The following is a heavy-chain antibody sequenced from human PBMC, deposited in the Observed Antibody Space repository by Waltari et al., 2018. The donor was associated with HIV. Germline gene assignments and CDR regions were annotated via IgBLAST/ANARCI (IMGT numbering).Heavy chain of an antibody. CDR3: AREEYYDILTGPPYGLDV. CDR1: GDSISSYH. Sequence: QVQLQESGPGLVKPSETLSLTCTVSGDSISSYHWTCIRRPAGKGLEWIGRIFTSGSTSYNPSLKSRVTMSLDTSKNQFSLKLTSVTAADTAVYYCAREEYYDILTGPPYGLDVWGQGTTVTVSS. D-gene: IGHD3-9*01. CDR2: IFTSGST. J-gene: IGHJ6*02. V-gene: IGHV4-4*07.